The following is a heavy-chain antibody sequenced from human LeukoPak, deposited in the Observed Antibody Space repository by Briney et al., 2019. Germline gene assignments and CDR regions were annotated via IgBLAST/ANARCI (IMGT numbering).Heavy chain of an antibody. CDR3: ARDQYSTMVRGVIPHDAFDI. Sequence: PGRSLRLFCAASAFTFSSYAMHWVRQATGKGLEWVAVMSFDGSHKYYADSVKGRFTISRDNSKNTLYLQMNSLRAEDTAVYYCARDQYSTMVRGVIPHDAFDIWGQGTMVTVSS. CDR1: AFTFSSYA. V-gene: IGHV3-30*04. CDR2: MSFDGSHK. D-gene: IGHD3-10*01. J-gene: IGHJ3*02.